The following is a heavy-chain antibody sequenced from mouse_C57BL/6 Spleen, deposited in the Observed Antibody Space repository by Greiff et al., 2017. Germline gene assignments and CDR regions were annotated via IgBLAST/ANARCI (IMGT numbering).Heavy chain of an antibody. J-gene: IGHJ2*01. CDR1: GFTFSDYY. V-gene: IGHV5-16*01. Sequence: EVKLVESEGGLVQPGSSMKLSCTASGFTFSDYYMAWVRQVPEKGLEWVANINYDGSSTYYLDSLKSRFIISRDNAKNILYLQMSSLKSEDTATYYCARANWAHYFDYWGQGTTLTVSS. CDR3: ARANWAHYFDY. CDR2: INYDGSST. D-gene: IGHD4-1*01.